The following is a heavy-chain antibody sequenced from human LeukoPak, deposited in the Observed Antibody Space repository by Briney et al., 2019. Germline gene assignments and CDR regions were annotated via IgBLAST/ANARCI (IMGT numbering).Heavy chain of an antibody. V-gene: IGHV4-39*01. J-gene: IGHJ4*02. CDR2: IYYSGNT. D-gene: IGHD3-10*01. Sequence: SETLSLTCTVSGVSISSSNSYWGWNRQPPGKGLEWIGSIYYSGNTYYNASLKSRVTISVDTSKNQFSLKLTSVTAADTAVYYCARQTGSGLFTLPGGQGTLVTVSS. CDR1: GVSISSSNSY. CDR3: ARQTGSGLFTLP.